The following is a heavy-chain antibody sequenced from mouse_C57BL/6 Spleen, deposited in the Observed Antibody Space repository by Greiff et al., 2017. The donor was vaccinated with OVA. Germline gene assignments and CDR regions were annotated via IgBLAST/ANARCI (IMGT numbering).Heavy chain of an antibody. V-gene: IGHV1-19*01. CDR3: ARGSYYGSSYVGYFDV. CDR2: INPYNGGT. D-gene: IGHD1-1*01. CDR1: GYTFTDYY. J-gene: IGHJ1*03. Sequence: EVQLQQSGPVLVKPGASVKMSCKASGYTFTDYYMNWVKQSHGKSLEWIGVINPYNGGTSYNQKFKGKATLTVDKSSSTAYMELNSLTSEDSAVYYCARGSYYGSSYVGYFDVRGTGTTVTVSS.